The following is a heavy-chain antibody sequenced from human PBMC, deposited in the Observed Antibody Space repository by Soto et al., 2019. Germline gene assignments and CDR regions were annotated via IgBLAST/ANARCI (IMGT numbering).Heavy chain of an antibody. D-gene: IGHD4-17*01. Sequence: QITLKESGPTLVKPTQTLTLTCTFSGFSLSTSDVGVGWIRHPPGKALEWLALIYWDDDKRYSPSLKSRLTITKDTSKNQGVLTMTNMDPVDTATYYCARRTLDYGGFDYWGQGTLVIVSS. CDR2: IYWDDDK. J-gene: IGHJ4*02. CDR1: GFSLSTSDVG. V-gene: IGHV2-5*02. CDR3: ARRTLDYGGFDY.